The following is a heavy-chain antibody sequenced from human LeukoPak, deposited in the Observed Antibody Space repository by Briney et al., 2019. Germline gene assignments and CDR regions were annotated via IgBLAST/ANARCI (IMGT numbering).Heavy chain of an antibody. V-gene: IGHV3-23*01. D-gene: IGHD6-25*01. Sequence: GGSLRLSCAASGSTFSSYGMSWVRQAPEKGLQWVSAISGGGVSTYYADSVRGRFTISRDNSKNTLYLQMNSLRAEDTAVYYCARKAAAPDYWGQGTLVTVSS. J-gene: IGHJ4*02. CDR2: ISGGGVST. CDR1: GSTFSSYG. CDR3: ARKAAAPDY.